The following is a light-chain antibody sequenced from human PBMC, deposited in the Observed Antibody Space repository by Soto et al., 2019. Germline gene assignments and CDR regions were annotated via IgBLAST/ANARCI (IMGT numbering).Light chain of an antibody. CDR2: GAS. Sequence: ELVLTQSPGTLSLSPGERATLSCRASQTVNNNYLAWYQQIPGQAPRLLISGASGRATGTPDRFSGSASGTDFTLTIGRLEPEDFAVYYCQQYGSSPLTFGGGTKVEIK. CDR1: QTVNNNY. V-gene: IGKV3-20*01. CDR3: QQYGSSPLT. J-gene: IGKJ4*01.